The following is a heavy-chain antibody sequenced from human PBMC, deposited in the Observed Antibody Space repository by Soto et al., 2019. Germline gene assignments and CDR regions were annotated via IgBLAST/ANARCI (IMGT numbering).Heavy chain of an antibody. Sequence: GASVKVSCKASGYTFTSHGISWVRQAPGQGLEWMGWISAYNGNTNYAQKLQGRVTMTTDTSTSTAYMELRSLRSDDTAVYYCARSQIVVVLAATGSWFDPWGQGTLVTVSS. CDR2: ISAYNGNT. CDR1: GYTFTSHG. CDR3: ARSQIVVVLAATGSWFDP. D-gene: IGHD2-15*01. J-gene: IGHJ5*02. V-gene: IGHV1-18*01.